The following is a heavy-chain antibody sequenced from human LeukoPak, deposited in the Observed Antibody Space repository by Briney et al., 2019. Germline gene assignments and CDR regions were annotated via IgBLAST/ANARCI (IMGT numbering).Heavy chain of an antibody. J-gene: IGHJ5*02. CDR2: IYYSGST. V-gene: IGHV4-39*07. CDR3: ARESTDIVVVPAARNWFDP. D-gene: IGHD2-2*01. Sequence: PSETLSLTCTVSGGSISSSSYYCGWIRQPPGKGLELIGTIYYSGSTYYNPSLKSRVTISVDTSKNQFSLKLSSVTAADTAVYYCARESTDIVVVPAARNWFDPWGQGTLVTVSS. CDR1: GGSISSSSYY.